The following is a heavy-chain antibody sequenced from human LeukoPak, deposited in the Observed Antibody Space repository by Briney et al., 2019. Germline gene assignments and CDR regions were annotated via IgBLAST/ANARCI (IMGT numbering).Heavy chain of an antibody. CDR1: GYSISSGYY. D-gene: IGHD3-9*01. J-gene: IGHJ6*03. Sequence: SETLSLTCTVSGYSISSGYYWGWIRQPPGKGLEWIGNIYHSGSTYYNPSLKSRVTISVDTSKNQFSLKLSSVTAADTAVYYCARVSRGTRDYDILTGSMDYYYMDVWGKGTTVTISS. CDR2: IYHSGST. V-gene: IGHV4-38-2*02. CDR3: ARVSRGTRDYDILTGSMDYYYMDV.